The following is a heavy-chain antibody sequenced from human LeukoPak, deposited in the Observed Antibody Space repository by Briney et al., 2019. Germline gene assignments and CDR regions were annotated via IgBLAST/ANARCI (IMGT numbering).Heavy chain of an antibody. CDR2: ISSSSSYI. Sequence: GGSLRLSCAASGFTFSSYSMNWVRQAPGKGLEWVSSISSSSSYIYYADSVKGRFTISRDNAKNSLYLQMNSLRAEDTAVYYCATPLDYFDMSDSHQGGDWGQGTLVTVSS. D-gene: IGHD3-22*01. V-gene: IGHV3-21*04. CDR1: GFTFSSYS. CDR3: ATPLDYFDMSDSHQGGD. J-gene: IGHJ4*02.